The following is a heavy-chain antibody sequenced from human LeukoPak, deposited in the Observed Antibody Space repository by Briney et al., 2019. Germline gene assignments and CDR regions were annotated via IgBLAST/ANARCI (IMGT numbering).Heavy chain of an antibody. J-gene: IGHJ6*02. Sequence: ASVKVSCKVSGYTLTELSMHWVRQAPGKGLEWMGGFDPEDGETIYAQKSQGRVTMTEDTSTDTAYMELSSLRSEDTAVYYCATSRAFDYGMDVWGQGTTVTVSS. CDR1: GYTLTELS. V-gene: IGHV1-24*01. CDR3: ATSRAFDYGMDV. CDR2: FDPEDGET.